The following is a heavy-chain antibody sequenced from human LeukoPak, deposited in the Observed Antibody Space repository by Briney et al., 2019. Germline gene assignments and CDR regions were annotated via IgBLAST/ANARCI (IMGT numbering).Heavy chain of an antibody. V-gene: IGHV4-34*01. Sequence: SETLSLTCADYGGSFSGYYWSGIRQPPGKGLEWIGEINHSGSTNYNPSLKSRVTISVDTSKNQFSLHLTSVTAADTAVYYCARVPTYYYDSSGHDGPIDYWGQGTLVTVSS. J-gene: IGHJ4*02. CDR2: INHSGST. D-gene: IGHD3-22*01. CDR1: GGSFSGYY. CDR3: ARVPTYYYDSSGHDGPIDY.